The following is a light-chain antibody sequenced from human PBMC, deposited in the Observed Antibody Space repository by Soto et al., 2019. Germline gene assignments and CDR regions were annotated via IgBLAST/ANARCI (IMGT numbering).Light chain of an antibody. Sequence: QSVLAQPPSVSGAPGQKVTISCTGSSSNIGAGYDLHWYQQLPGTAPKLLLYDISNRPSGVPDRFSGSKSGTSASLAITGLQAEDEADYYCQSYDSSLSAYVFGTGTKVTVL. CDR3: QSYDSSLSAYV. CDR1: SSNIGAGYD. J-gene: IGLJ1*01. V-gene: IGLV1-40*01. CDR2: DIS.